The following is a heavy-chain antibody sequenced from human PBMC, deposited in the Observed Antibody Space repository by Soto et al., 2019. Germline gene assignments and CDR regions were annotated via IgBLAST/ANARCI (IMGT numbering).Heavy chain of an antibody. Sequence: SETLSLTCAVYGGSFSGYYWSWIRQPPGKGLEWIGEINHSGSTNYNPSLKSRVTISVDTSKNQFSLKLSSVTAADTAVYYCARGSMFTFGGAPFDYWGQGTLVTVSS. D-gene: IGHD3-16*01. CDR3: ARGSMFTFGGAPFDY. CDR1: GGSFSGYY. V-gene: IGHV4-34*01. CDR2: INHSGST. J-gene: IGHJ4*02.